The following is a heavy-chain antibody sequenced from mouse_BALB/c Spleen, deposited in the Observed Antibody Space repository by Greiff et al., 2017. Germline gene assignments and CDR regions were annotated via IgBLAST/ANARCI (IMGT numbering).Heavy chain of an antibody. J-gene: IGHJ4*01. CDR2: IWAGGST. Sequence: VKLVESGPGLVAPSQSLSITCTVSGFSLTRYGVHWVRQPPGKGLEWLGVIWAGGSTNYNSALMSRLSISKDNSKSQVFLKMNSLQTDDTAMYYCARVYYYGSSYVYYAMDYWGQGTSGTVSS. CDR1: GFSLTRYG. CDR3: ARVYYYGSSYVYYAMDY. V-gene: IGHV2-9*02. D-gene: IGHD1-1*01.